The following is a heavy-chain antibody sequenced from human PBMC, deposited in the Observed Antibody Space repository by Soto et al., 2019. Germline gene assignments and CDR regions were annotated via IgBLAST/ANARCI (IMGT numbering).Heavy chain of an antibody. CDR2: ISSDASRK. J-gene: IGHJ4*02. D-gene: IGHD5-12*01. V-gene: IGHV3-30*18. CDR3: AKDIHPGRYNYHYGADY. CDR1: GFIFSHYC. Sequence: QVPLVESGGGVVQPGTSLTLSCSASGFIFSHYCMHWVRQAPGTGLEWVSIISSDASRKHYLDSLKGRFTISRDNPKNTMDLQVNSLRAEDTAVYYCAKDIHPGRYNYHYGADYWGQGTLAAVSS.